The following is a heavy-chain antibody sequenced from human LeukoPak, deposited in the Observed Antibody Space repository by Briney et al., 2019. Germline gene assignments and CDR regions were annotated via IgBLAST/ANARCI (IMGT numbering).Heavy chain of an antibody. J-gene: IGHJ6*02. Sequence: GGSPRLSCAAPGFTFSSYWMSWVRQAPGEGLEWVANIKQDGREKYYVDSVKGRFTISRDNAKNSLYLQMNSLRAEGTAVYYCARDRYYYGSGSYYQYYYYYGMDVWGQGTTVTVSS. D-gene: IGHD3-10*01. CDR2: IKQDGREK. V-gene: IGHV3-7*01. CDR3: ARDRYYYGSGSYYQYYYYYGMDV. CDR1: GFTFSSYW.